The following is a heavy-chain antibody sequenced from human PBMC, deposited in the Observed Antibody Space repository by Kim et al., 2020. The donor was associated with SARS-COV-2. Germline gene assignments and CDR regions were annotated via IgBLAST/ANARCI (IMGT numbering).Heavy chain of an antibody. CDR3: ASTRITIFGVVIALDH. J-gene: IGHJ4*02. Sequence: QKLQGRVTMTTDTSTSTAYMELRSLRSDDTAVYYCASTRITIFGVVIALDHWGQGTLVTVSS. V-gene: IGHV1-18*01. D-gene: IGHD3-3*01.